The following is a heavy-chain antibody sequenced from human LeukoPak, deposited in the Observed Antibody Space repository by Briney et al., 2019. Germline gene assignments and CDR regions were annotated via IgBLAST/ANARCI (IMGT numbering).Heavy chain of an antibody. CDR2: INPSGGST. V-gene: IGHV1-46*01. Sequence: ASLKVSCKASVYTFTSYYMHWVRQAPGQGLEWMGIINPSGGSTSYAQKFRGRVTMTRDTSTSTVYIELSSLRSEDTAVYYCARDQGWYNFDYWGQGTLVTVSS. CDR3: ARDQGWYNFDY. D-gene: IGHD2-15*01. CDR1: VYTFTSYY. J-gene: IGHJ4*02.